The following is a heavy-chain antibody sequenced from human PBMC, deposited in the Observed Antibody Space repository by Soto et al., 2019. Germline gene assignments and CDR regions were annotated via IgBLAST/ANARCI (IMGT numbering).Heavy chain of an antibody. Sequence: QVQLVESGGGVVQPGRSLRLSCAASGFTFSSYGMHWVRQAPGKGLEWVAVIWYDGSNKCYADSVKGRFTISRDNSKNTLYLQMNSLRAEDTAVYYCAREVRGSITHGGYYYYCGMDVWGQGTTVTVSS. V-gene: IGHV3-33*01. J-gene: IGHJ6*02. CDR3: AREVRGSITHGGYYYYCGMDV. CDR2: IWYDGSNK. D-gene: IGHD4-17*01. CDR1: GFTFSSYG.